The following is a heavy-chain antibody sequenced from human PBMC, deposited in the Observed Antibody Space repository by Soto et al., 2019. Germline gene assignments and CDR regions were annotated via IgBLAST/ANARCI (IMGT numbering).Heavy chain of an antibody. D-gene: IGHD2-15*01. V-gene: IGHV6-1*01. Sequence: QSPAKGHKRLGRTYYRSKWYNDYAVSVKSRITINPDTSKNQFSLQLNSVTPEDTAVYYCARGGDCSGGSCYYCGAFDIWGQGTMVTAS. CDR3: ARGGDCSGGSCYYCGAFDI. CDR2: TYYRSKWYN. J-gene: IGHJ3*02.